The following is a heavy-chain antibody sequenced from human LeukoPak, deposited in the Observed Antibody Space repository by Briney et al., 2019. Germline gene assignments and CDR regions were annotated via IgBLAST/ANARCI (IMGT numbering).Heavy chain of an antibody. CDR3: ATTGGPYDSSGYYKDAFDI. Sequence: ASVKVSCKASGYTFTGYYMHWVRQSPGQGLEWMGWINPNSGGTNYAQKFQGRVTMTRDTSISTAYMELSRLRSDDTAVYYCATTGGPYDSSGYYKDAFDIWGQGTMVTVSS. CDR2: INPNSGGT. CDR1: GYTFTGYY. V-gene: IGHV1-2*02. J-gene: IGHJ3*02. D-gene: IGHD3-22*01.